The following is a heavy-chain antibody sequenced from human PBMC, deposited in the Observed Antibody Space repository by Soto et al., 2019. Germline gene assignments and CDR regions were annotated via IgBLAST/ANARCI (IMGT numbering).Heavy chain of an antibody. J-gene: IGHJ4*02. CDR3: ARAPSVFDS. CDR2: ISDSGST. V-gene: IGHV4-30-4*01. Sequence: QVQLQESGPGLVKPSQTLSLTCTVSGGSISGGGYYWSWIRQPPGKGLEWLGYISDSGSTYYNPSLESRIAMSLDTSKNQFSLKLTSVTAADTAVYYCARAPSVFDSWGQGTLVTVSS. CDR1: GGSISGGGYY.